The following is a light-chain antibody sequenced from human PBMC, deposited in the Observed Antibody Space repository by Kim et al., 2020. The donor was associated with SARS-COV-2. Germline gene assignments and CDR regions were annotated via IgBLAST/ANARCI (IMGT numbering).Light chain of an antibody. J-gene: IGLJ1*01. CDR1: SSDVGGYNY. CDR3: SSYTSSSTYV. CDR2: DVS. V-gene: IGLV2-14*01. Sequence: QSALTQPDSVSGSPGQSITISCTGTSSDVGGYNYVSWYQQHPGKATKLMFYDVSKRPSGVSNRFSGSKSCNTASLTISGLQAEDEADYYCSSYTSSSTYVFGTGTKVTVL.